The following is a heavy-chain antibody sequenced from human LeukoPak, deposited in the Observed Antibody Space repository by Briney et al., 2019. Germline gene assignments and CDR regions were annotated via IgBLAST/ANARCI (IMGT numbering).Heavy chain of an antibody. Sequence: PGGSLRLSCAASGFTFSSYAMSWVRQAPGRGLESVSAISGSGGLTYYADSVKGRFTISRDNSKNTLYLQMNSLRAEDTAVYYCAELGITMIGGVWGKGTTVTISS. CDR2: ISGSGGLT. CDR1: GFTFSSYA. J-gene: IGHJ6*04. D-gene: IGHD3-10*02. CDR3: AELGITMIGGV. V-gene: IGHV3-23*01.